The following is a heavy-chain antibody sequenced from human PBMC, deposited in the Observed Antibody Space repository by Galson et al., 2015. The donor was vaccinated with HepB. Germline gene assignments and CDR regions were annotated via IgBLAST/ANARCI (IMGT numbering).Heavy chain of an antibody. D-gene: IGHD6-19*01. CDR2: IYSGGST. Sequence: SLRLSCAASGFTVSSNYMSWVRQAPGKGLEWVSVIYSGGSTYYEDSVEGRLTISRDNSKNTLYLQMNSLRAEDTAVYYCARAILSLRIAVAGPVYGMDVWGQGTTVTVSS. CDR1: GFTVSSNY. J-gene: IGHJ6*02. V-gene: IGHV3-66*01. CDR3: ARAILSLRIAVAGPVYGMDV.